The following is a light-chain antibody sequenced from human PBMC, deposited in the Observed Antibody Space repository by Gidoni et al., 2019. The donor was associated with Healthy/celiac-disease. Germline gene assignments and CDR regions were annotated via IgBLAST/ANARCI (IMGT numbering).Light chain of an antibody. Sequence: DIQLTQSPSFLSASVGDRVTITCWASQGISSYLACYQQKPGKAPKLLIYAGSTLQSGVPSRFSGSGSGTEFTLTISSLQPEDFATYYCQQLNSYTLTFGGGTKVEIK. J-gene: IGKJ4*01. CDR1: QGISSY. CDR2: AGS. CDR3: QQLNSYTLT. V-gene: IGKV1-9*01.